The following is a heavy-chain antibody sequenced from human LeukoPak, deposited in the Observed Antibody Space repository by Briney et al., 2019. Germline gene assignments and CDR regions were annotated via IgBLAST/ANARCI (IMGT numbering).Heavy chain of an antibody. CDR1: GYTFTSYG. CDR2: ISAYNGYT. Sequence: ASVKVSCKASGYTFTSYGISWVRQAPGQGLEWMGWISAYNGYTNYAQNFQGRVTMTTDASTSTAYMELRSLRAEDTAVYYCAREGYTSTSFDIWGQGTMVTVSS. J-gene: IGHJ3*02. D-gene: IGHD2-2*01. V-gene: IGHV1-18*01. CDR3: AREGYTSTSFDI.